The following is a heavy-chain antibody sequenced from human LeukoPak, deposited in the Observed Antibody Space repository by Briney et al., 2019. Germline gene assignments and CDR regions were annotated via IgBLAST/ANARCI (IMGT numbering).Heavy chain of an antibody. CDR3: ATSANTRWGMDV. J-gene: IGHJ6*02. V-gene: IGHV1-69*04. D-gene: IGHD4-23*01. CDR2: IIPILGIA. Sequence: SVKVSCKASGGTFSSYAISWVRQAPGQGLEWMGRIIPILGIANYAQKFQGRVTMTEDTSTDTAYMELSSLRSEDTAVYYCATSANTRWGMDVWGQGTTVTVSS. CDR1: GGTFSSYA.